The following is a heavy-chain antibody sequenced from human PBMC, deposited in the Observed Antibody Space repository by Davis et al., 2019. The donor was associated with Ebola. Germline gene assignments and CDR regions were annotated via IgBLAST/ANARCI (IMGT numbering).Heavy chain of an antibody. CDR2: MNPNSGNT. Sequence: AASVKVSCKASGYTFTSYDINWVRQATGQGLEWMGWMNPNSGNTGYAQNFQGRVTMTRNTSISTAYMDLSSLRSEDTAVYFCARGGVAYSDLDYWGQGTLVAVSS. CDR1: GYTFTSYD. D-gene: IGHD2-21*01. V-gene: IGHV1-8*01. J-gene: IGHJ4*02. CDR3: ARGGVAYSDLDY.